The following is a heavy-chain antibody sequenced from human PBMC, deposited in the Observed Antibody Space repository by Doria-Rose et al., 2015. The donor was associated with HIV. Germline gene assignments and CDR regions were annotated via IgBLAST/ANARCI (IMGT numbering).Heavy chain of an antibody. D-gene: IGHD6-13*01. V-gene: IGHV2-26*01. CDR3: ARIKSSRWYHKYYFDF. Sequence: QITLKESGPVLVKPTETLTLTCTVSGVSLSSPGMGVSWIRQHPGKALEWLANSFTDDERSYKTSLKSRLTISRGTSKSQVVLTMTDMDPVDTATYYCARIKSSRWYHKYYFDFWGQGTLVIVS. CDR2: SFTDDER. J-gene: IGHJ4*02. CDR1: GVSLSSPGMG.